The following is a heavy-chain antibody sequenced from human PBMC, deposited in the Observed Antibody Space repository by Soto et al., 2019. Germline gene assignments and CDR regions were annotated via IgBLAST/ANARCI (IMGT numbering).Heavy chain of an antibody. CDR3: TTDWRYYDSSGSYAFDI. CDR2: IKSKTDGGTT. CDR1: GFTFSNAW. V-gene: IGHV3-15*07. Sequence: EVQLVESGGGLVKPGGSLRLSCAASGFTFSNAWMHWVRQAPGKGLEWVGRIKSKTDGGTTDYAAPVKGRFTISRDDSNTTLYLQMNSLQTEDTAVYYCTTDWRYYDSSGSYAFDIWGQGTMVTVSS. D-gene: IGHD3-22*01. J-gene: IGHJ3*02.